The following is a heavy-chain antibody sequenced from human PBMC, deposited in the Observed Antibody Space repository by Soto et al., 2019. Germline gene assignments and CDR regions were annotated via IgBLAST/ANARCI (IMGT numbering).Heavy chain of an antibody. CDR2: ISYDGSNK. CDR3: ARDYVTPYSYYYYYGMDV. J-gene: IGHJ6*02. CDR1: GFTFSSYA. D-gene: IGHD2-21*01. Sequence: GGSLRLSCAASGFTFSSYAMHWVRQAPGKGLEWVAVISYDGSNKYYADSVKGRFTISRDNSKNTLYLQMNSLRAEVTSVYYCARDYVTPYSYYYYYGMDVWGQGTTVTVSS. V-gene: IGHV3-30-3*01.